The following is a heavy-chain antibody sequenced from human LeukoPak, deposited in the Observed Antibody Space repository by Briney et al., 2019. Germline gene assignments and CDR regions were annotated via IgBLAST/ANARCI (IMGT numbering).Heavy chain of an antibody. CDR1: GDSVSSNSAA. V-gene: IGHV6-1*01. J-gene: IGHJ6*02. CDR3: ARGYCRSTSCYDYYYGMDV. Sequence: SQTLSLTCAISGDSVSSNSAAWNWIRQSPSRGLEWLGRTYYRSKWYNDYAVSVKSRITINPDTSTNQFSLQLNSVTPEDTAVYYCARGYCRSTSCYDYYYGMDVWGHGTTVTVSS. CDR2: TYYRSKWYN. D-gene: IGHD2-2*01.